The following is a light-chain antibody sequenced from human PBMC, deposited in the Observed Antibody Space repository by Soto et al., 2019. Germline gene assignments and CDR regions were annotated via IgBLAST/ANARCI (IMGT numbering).Light chain of an antibody. V-gene: IGKV3-15*01. CDR1: QSVSSN. J-gene: IGKJ1*01. CDR2: GAS. Sequence: EIVMTQSPATLSVSPGERATLSCRASQSVSSNLAWYQQKRGQAPRLLIYGASTRATGIPARFSGSGSGTEFTLTISSLQSEDFAVYYCQQYNNWPRGTFGQGTKVDIK. CDR3: QQYNNWPRGT.